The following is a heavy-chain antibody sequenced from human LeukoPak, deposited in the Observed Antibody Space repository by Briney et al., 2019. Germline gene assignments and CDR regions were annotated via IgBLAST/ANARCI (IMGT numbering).Heavy chain of an antibody. V-gene: IGHV3-23*01. CDR1: GFTFASYA. CDR2: IAVGGGST. CDR3: ARDSGSYRYYFDY. D-gene: IGHD1-26*01. Sequence: GGSLGLSCAASGFTFASYAMSWVRQAPGKGLEWVSTIAVGGGSTFYADSVKGRFTISRDNSKNTLYLQVNSLRAEDTAVYYCARDSGSYRYYFDYWGQGTLVTVSS. J-gene: IGHJ4*02.